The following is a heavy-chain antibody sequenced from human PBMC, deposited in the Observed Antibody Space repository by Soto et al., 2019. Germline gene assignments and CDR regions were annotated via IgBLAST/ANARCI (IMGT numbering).Heavy chain of an antibody. V-gene: IGHV4-39*01. CDR3: ARHIAPWRDIAVVPADKGYYYYGMDV. CDR2: IYYSGST. Sequence: QLQLQESGPGLVKPSETLSLTCTVSGGSISSSSYYWGWIRQPPGKGLEWIGSIYYSGSTYYNPSLKSRVTITLHTSKNQYSLKLSSVTAADTAVYYCARHIAPWRDIAVVPADKGYYYYGMDVWGQGTTVTVSS. D-gene: IGHD2-2*01. CDR1: GGSISSSSYY. J-gene: IGHJ6*02.